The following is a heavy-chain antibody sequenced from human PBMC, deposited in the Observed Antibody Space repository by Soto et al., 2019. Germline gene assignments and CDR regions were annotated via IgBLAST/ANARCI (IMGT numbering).Heavy chain of an antibody. CDR3: ASGSGDYYFDY. Sequence: PSETLSLTCAVSGGSISSGGYSWSWIRQPPGKGLEWIGYIYHSGSTYYNPSLKSRVTISVDRSKNQFSLKLSSVTASDTAVYYCASGSGDYYFDYWGQGTLVTVSS. CDR2: IYHSGST. D-gene: IGHD4-17*01. CDR1: GGSISSGGYS. J-gene: IGHJ4*02. V-gene: IGHV4-30-2*01.